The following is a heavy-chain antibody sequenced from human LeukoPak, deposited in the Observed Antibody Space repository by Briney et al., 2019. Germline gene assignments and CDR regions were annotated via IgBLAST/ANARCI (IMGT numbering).Heavy chain of an antibody. Sequence: GGSLRLSCAASGFTVSSNYMSWVRQAPGKGLEWVSVIYSGGSTYYADSVKGRFTISRDNSKNTLYLQMNSLRAEDTAVYYRASAPSNYDSIDAFDIWGQGTMVTVSS. CDR1: GFTVSSNY. J-gene: IGHJ3*02. CDR2: IYSGGST. CDR3: ASAPSNYDSIDAFDI. V-gene: IGHV3-66*01. D-gene: IGHD3-22*01.